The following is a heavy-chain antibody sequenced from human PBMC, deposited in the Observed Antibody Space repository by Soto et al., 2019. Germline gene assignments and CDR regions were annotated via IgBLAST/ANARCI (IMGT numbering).Heavy chain of an antibody. CDR2: IYYSGST. Sequence: LSETLSLTCTVSGGSISSYYWSWIRQPPGKGLEWIGYIYYSGSTNYNPSLKSRVTISVDTSKNQFSLKLSSVTAADTAVYYCARHTNAPGPYSSGWYYFDYWGQGTLVTVSS. V-gene: IGHV4-59*08. CDR3: ARHTNAPGPYSSGWYYFDY. J-gene: IGHJ4*02. CDR1: GGSISSYY. D-gene: IGHD6-19*01.